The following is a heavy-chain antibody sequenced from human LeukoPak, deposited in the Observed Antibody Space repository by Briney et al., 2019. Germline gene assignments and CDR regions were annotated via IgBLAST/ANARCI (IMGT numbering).Heavy chain of an antibody. CDR3: ARAGYSSGWYRGYYYYYMDV. CDR1: GYTFTSYG. Sequence: ASVKASCKASGYTFTSYGISWVRQAPGQGLEWMGWISAYNGNTNYAQKLQGRVTMTTDTSTSTAYMELRSLRSDDTAVYYCARAGYSSGWYRGYYYYYMDVWGKGTTVTVSS. D-gene: IGHD6-19*01. V-gene: IGHV1-18*01. CDR2: ISAYNGNT. J-gene: IGHJ6*03.